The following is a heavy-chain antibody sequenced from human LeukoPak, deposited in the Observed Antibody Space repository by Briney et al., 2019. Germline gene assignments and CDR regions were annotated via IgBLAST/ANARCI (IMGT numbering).Heavy chain of an antibody. CDR1: GFTFSSYW. Sequence: GGSLRLSCAASGFTFSSYWMSWVRQAPGKGLGWVANIKQDGSEKYYVDSVKGRFTISRDNAKNSLYLQMNSLRAEDTAVYYCARDIVVVVAARLYYYYGMDVWGQGTTVTVSS. D-gene: IGHD2-15*01. V-gene: IGHV3-7*01. CDR3: ARDIVVVVAARLYYYYGMDV. J-gene: IGHJ6*02. CDR2: IKQDGSEK.